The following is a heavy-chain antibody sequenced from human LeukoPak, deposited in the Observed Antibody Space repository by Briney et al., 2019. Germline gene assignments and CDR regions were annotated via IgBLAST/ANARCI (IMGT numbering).Heavy chain of an antibody. Sequence: QTGGSLRLSCAASGFTFSSYAMSWVRQAPGKGLEWVSGISGSGGSTYYVDSVKGRFTISRDNSKNTLYLQMNSLRAEDTAVHYCAKDRSGIILVRGVISPIDYWGQGTLVTVSS. V-gene: IGHV3-23*01. D-gene: IGHD3-10*01. CDR2: ISGSGGST. CDR1: GFTFSSYA. J-gene: IGHJ4*02. CDR3: AKDRSGIILVRGVISPIDY.